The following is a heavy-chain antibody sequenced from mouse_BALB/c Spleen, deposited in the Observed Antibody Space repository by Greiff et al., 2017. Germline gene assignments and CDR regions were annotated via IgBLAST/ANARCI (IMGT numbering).Heavy chain of an antibody. CDR1: GYSITSDYA. Sequence: EVQLQESGPGLVKPSQSLSLTCTVTGYSITSDYAWNWIRQFPGNKLEWMGYISYSGSTSYNPSLKSRISITRDTSKNQFFLQLNSVTTEDTATYYCARCSIYGGHWYFDVWGAGTTVTVSS. J-gene: IGHJ1*01. V-gene: IGHV3-2*02. CDR3: ARCSIYGGHWYFDV. CDR2: ISYSGST. D-gene: IGHD1-1*01.